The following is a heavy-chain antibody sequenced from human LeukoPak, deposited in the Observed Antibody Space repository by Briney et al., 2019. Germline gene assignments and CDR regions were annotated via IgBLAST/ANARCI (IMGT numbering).Heavy chain of an antibody. CDR1: GFTFWSYL. CDR2: INHNGNVN. CDR3: ARGGGLDV. D-gene: IGHD3-16*01. J-gene: IGHJ6*02. V-gene: IGHV3-7*03. Sequence: GALGPSCAAFGFTFWSYLKNLARPAPGEGVEWVASINHNGNVNYYVDFVKGRFTISRDNAKNSLYLQMSNLRAEDTAVYFCARGGGLDVWGQGATVTVSS.